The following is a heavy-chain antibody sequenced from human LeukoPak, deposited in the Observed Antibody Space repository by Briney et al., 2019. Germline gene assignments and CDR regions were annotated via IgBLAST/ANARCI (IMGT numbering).Heavy chain of an antibody. CDR1: TYSITSDFY. D-gene: IGHD3-10*01. Sequence: PSETLSFTCTVSTYSITSDFYWGWVRQPPGKGLEWIGNIYQTGSTYYNPSLTSRVTMSLDTSKNQFSLKLSSVTAADTAVYFCARDLSITMVRGVTFDYWGQGILITVSS. V-gene: IGHV4-38-2*02. J-gene: IGHJ4*02. CDR2: IYQTGST. CDR3: ARDLSITMVRGVTFDY.